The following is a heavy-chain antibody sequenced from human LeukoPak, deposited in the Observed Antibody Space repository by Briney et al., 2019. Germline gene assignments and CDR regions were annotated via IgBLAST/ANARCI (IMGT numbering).Heavy chain of an antibody. CDR3: ARDWFTRLGELSPDRAFDY. Sequence: PGGSLRLSCAAAGFTFSGYWMTWVRQAPGRGLEWVANIRQDGGDKYYVDSVKGRFTISRDNAKNSLYLQMSSLRAEDTAFYYCARDWFTRLGELSPDRAFDYWGQGTLVTVSS. CDR2: IRQDGGDK. D-gene: IGHD3-16*02. J-gene: IGHJ4*02. V-gene: IGHV3-7*03. CDR1: GFTFSGYW.